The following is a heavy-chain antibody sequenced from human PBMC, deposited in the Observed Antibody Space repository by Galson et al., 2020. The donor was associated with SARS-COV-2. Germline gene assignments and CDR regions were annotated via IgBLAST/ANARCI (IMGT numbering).Heavy chain of an antibody. Sequence: GESLKISCAASGFTVSSNYMSWVRQAPGKGLEWVSVIYSGGSTYYADSVKGRFTISRDNSKNTLYLQMNSLRAEDTAVYYCARGLYYYGMDVAGQGTTVTVSS. J-gene: IGHJ6*02. CDR1: GFTVSSNY. V-gene: IGHV3-66*01. CDR3: ARGLYYYGMDV. CDR2: IYSGGST.